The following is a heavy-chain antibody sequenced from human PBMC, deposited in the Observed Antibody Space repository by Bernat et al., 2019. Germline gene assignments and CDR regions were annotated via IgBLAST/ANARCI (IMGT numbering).Heavy chain of an antibody. CDR2: IYYSGST. CDR1: GGSVRSGSYY. V-gene: IGHV4-61*01. D-gene: IGHD2-21*01. J-gene: IGHJ4*02. CDR3: ARSSYPFDY. Sequence: QVQLQESGPGLVKPSETLSLTCTVSGGSVRSGSYYWSWIRQPPGKGLEWIGYIYYSGSTNYNPSLKSRVTISVDTSKNQFSLRLSSVTAADTAVYYCARSSYPFDYWGQGTLVTVSS.